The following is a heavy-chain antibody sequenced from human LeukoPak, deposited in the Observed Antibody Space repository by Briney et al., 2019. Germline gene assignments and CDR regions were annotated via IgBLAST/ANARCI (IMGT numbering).Heavy chain of an antibody. J-gene: IGHJ2*01. CDR2: IYYSGST. CDR1: GGSISSYY. V-gene: IGHV4-59*01. D-gene: IGHD3-22*01. CDR3: ARETYYYDSSGYYPKWYFDL. Sequence: SETLSLTCTVSGGSISSYYWSWIRQPPGKGLEWIGYIYYSGSTNYNPSLKSRVTILVDTSKNQFSLKLSSVTAADTAVYYCARETYYYDSSGYYPKWYFDLWGRGTLVTVSS.